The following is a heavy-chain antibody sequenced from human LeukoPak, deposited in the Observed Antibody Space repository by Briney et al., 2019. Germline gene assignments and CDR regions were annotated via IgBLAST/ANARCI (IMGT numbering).Heavy chain of an antibody. CDR1: GATFSSYA. Sequence: GSSVKVSCKASGATFSSYAISWVRQAPGQGLEWMGRIIPIFGTANYAQKFQGRVTITTDESTSTAYMELSSLRSEDTAVYYCAGVVVAATPGLTFDYWGQGTLVTVSS. CDR2: IIPIFGTA. J-gene: IGHJ4*02. D-gene: IGHD2-15*01. V-gene: IGHV1-69*05. CDR3: AGVVVAATPGLTFDY.